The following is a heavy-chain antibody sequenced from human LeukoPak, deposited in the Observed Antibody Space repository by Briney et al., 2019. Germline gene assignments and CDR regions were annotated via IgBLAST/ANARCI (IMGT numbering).Heavy chain of an antibody. V-gene: IGHV3-23*01. D-gene: IGHD4-23*01. Sequence: GGSLRLSCAASGFTFSSYAMSWVRQAPGKGLEWVSSISGSGGSTYYADSVRGRLTVSRDNSRNTLALQMNSLRAEDTAVYYCAGSPTVDAAFDVWGQGTMVTVSS. CDR2: ISGSGGST. CDR3: AGSPTVDAAFDV. CDR1: GFTFSSYA. J-gene: IGHJ3*01.